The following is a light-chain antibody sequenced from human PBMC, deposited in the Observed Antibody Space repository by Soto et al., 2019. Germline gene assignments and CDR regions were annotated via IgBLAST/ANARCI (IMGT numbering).Light chain of an antibody. Sequence: EIVLTQSPATLSLSPGERATLSCRASQSVSSYLAWYQQKPGQAPRLLIYDASNRATGIPARFSGSGSGTDFTLTISGLEPEDFAVYYCQQRSNWPPLYTFGQGTKVEI. CDR2: DAS. V-gene: IGKV3-11*01. CDR3: QQRSNWPPLYT. J-gene: IGKJ2*01. CDR1: QSVSSY.